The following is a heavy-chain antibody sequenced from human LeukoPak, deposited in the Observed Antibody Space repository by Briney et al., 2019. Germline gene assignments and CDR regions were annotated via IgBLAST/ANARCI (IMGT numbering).Heavy chain of an antibody. Sequence: SGGSLRLFCTASGFTFSSYWMSWARQAPGKGREWVANIKQDGSEKYYVDSVKGRFTISRDNAKNSLYLQMNSLRAEDTAVYYCARQKWELPELDYWGQGALVTVSS. J-gene: IGHJ4*02. CDR3: ARQKWELPELDY. D-gene: IGHD1-26*01. CDR1: GFTFSSYW. V-gene: IGHV3-7*01. CDR2: IKQDGSEK.